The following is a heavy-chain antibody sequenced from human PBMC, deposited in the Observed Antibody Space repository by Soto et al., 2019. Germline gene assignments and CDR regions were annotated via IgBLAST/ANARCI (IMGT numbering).Heavy chain of an antibody. CDR2: ISYDGSNK. D-gene: IGHD3-22*01. CDR1: GFTFSSYA. V-gene: IGHV3-30-3*01. CDR3: AFRECYYDSRGLFDF. Sequence: PGGSLRLSCAASGFTFSSYAMHWVRQAPGKGLEWVAVISYDGSNKYYADSVKGRFTISRDNAKNTLYLQMNSLRAEDTAVYYCAFRECYYDSRGLFDFWGRGPLDTASS. J-gene: IGHJ4*02.